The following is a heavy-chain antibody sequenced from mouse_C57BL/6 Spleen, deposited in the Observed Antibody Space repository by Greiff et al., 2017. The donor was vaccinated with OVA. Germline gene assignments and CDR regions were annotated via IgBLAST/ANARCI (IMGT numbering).Heavy chain of an antibody. J-gene: IGHJ1*03. V-gene: IGHV1-72*01. CDR1: GYTFTSYW. Sequence: QVQLQQPGAELVKPGASVKLSCKASGYTFTSYWMHWVKQRPGRGLEWIGRIDPNSGGTKYNEQFKSKATLTVDKPSSTAYMQLSILTSEDSAVYYCATTVVASYWYFDVWGTGTTVTVSS. D-gene: IGHD1-1*01. CDR3: ATTVVASYWYFDV. CDR2: IDPNSGGT.